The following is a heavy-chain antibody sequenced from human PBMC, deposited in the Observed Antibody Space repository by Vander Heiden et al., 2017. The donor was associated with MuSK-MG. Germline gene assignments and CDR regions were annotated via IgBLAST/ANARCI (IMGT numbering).Heavy chain of an antibody. Sequence: EVQLVESGGGLVQPGGSLRLSCVASGFTFRSYAMSWVRQAPGKGLEWVSGISGRGGSTYYADSVKGRFTISRDNSKNTLYLQMNSLRAEDTAVYYCAKDRFYCSSTSCYTIFDYWGQGTLVTVSS. D-gene: IGHD2-2*02. CDR2: ISGRGGST. CDR1: GFTFRSYA. J-gene: IGHJ4*02. CDR3: AKDRFYCSSTSCYTIFDY. V-gene: IGHV3-23*04.